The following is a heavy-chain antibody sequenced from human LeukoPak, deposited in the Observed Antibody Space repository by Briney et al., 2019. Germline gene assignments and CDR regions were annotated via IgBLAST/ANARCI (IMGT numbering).Heavy chain of an antibody. CDR3: AREGQQLARGGFDY. V-gene: IGHV3-33*01. CDR1: GLTFSSYG. CDR2: IWYDGSNK. D-gene: IGHD6-13*01. J-gene: IGHJ4*02. Sequence: GGSLRLSCAASGLTFSSYGMHWVRQAPGKGLEWVAVIWYDGSNKYYADSVKGRFTISRDNSKNTLYLQMNSLRAEDTAVYYCAREGQQLARGGFDYWGQGTLVTVSS.